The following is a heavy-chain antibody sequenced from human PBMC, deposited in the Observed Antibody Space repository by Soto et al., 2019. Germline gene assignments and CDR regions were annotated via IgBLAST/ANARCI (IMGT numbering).Heavy chain of an antibody. D-gene: IGHD3-22*01. CDR1: GYTFTSYY. V-gene: IGHV1-46*01. Sequence: SVKVSFRASGYTFTSYYMHWVRQAPGQGLEWMGIINPSCGSTSYAQKFQGRVTMTRDTSTSTVYMELSSLRSEDTAVYYCARDLYDSSGHADYWGQGTLVTVSS. J-gene: IGHJ4*02. CDR3: ARDLYDSSGHADY. CDR2: INPSCGST.